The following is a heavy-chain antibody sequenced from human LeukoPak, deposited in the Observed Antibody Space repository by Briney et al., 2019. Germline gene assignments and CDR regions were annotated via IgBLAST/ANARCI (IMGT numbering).Heavy chain of an antibody. CDR2: IYRDAST. CDR1: GFTLSSNY. Sequence: GGSLRLSCAASGFTLSSNYMSWVRQAPGKGLGWVSVIYRDASTYYADSVKGRFTISRDNSKNTLYLQMNSLRAEDTAVYYCARGPRGDGYNDYWGQGTLVTVPS. CDR3: ARGPRGDGYNDY. D-gene: IGHD5-24*01. V-gene: IGHV3-53*01. J-gene: IGHJ4*02.